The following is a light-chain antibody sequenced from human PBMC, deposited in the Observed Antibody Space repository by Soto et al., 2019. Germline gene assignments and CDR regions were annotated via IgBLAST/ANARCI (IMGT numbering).Light chain of an antibody. J-gene: IGKJ1*01. Sequence: DIQMTQSPSSLSASVGDRVTITCRASQSISSYLNWYQHKPGKAPKLLIYAASSLQSGVPSRFSGSGSGTAFTLTISSLQPEDFATYYCQQSYSTPWTFGQGTKVDIK. CDR3: QQSYSTPWT. CDR1: QSISSY. V-gene: IGKV1-39*01. CDR2: AAS.